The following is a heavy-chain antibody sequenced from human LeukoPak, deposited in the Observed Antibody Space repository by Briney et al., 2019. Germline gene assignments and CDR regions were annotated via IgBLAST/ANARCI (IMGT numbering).Heavy chain of an antibody. V-gene: IGHV4-39*07. CDR1: GGSISSSSYY. CDR3: ARLRGAAADYYYYYYMDV. J-gene: IGHJ6*03. D-gene: IGHD6-13*01. CDR2: IYHSGST. Sequence: PSETLSLTCTVSGGSISSSSYYWGWIRQPPGKGLEWIGSIYHSGSTYYNPSLKSRVTISVDTSKNQFSLKLSSVTAADTAVYYCARLRGAAADYYYYYYMDVWGKGTTVTVSS.